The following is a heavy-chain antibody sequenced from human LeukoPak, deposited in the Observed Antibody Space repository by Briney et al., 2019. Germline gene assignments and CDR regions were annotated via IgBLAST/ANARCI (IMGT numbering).Heavy chain of an antibody. CDR1: GFTFSSYS. Sequence: AGGSLRLSCAASGFTFSSYSMNWVRQAPGKGLEWVSYISSSSSTIYYADSVKGRFTISRDNANNSLYLQMNSLRAEDTALYYCARDYGDYRSRGYYYYGMDVWGQGTTVTVSS. V-gene: IGHV3-48*01. D-gene: IGHD4-17*01. CDR2: ISSSSSTI. J-gene: IGHJ6*02. CDR3: ARDYGDYRSRGYYYYGMDV.